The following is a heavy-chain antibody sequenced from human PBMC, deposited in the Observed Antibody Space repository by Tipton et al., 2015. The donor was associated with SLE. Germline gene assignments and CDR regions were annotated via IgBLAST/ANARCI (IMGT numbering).Heavy chain of an antibody. CDR3: ARDRDIVLEPVPIPPAFDI. D-gene: IGHD2-2*02. CDR1: GGSISSSSYH. CDR2: IYYSGST. J-gene: IGHJ3*02. V-gene: IGHV4-39*07. Sequence: TLSLTCTVSGGSISSSSYHWGWIRQSPGKGLEWIGSIYYSGSTNYNPSLKSQVTVSADTSKNQFSLNLRSVTAADTAVYYCARDRDIVLEPVPIPPAFDIWGQGTMVTVSS.